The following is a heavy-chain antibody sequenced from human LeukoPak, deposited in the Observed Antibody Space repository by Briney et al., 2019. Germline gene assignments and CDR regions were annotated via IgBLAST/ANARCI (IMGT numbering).Heavy chain of an antibody. CDR2: ISGSGGST. Sequence: PGRSLRLSCAASGFTFDDYAMNWVRQAPGKGLEWVSAISGSGGSTYYADSVKGRFTISRDNSKNTLYLQMNSLRAEDTAVYYCARTRTAEGDAFDIWGQGTMVTVSS. J-gene: IGHJ3*02. CDR3: ARTRTAEGDAFDI. D-gene: IGHD1-14*01. CDR1: GFTFDDYA. V-gene: IGHV3-23*01.